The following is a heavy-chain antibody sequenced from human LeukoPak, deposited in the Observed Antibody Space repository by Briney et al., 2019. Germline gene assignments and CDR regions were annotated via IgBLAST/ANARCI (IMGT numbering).Heavy chain of an antibody. Sequence: SETLSLTCAVSGYSISSGYYWGWIRQSPGEGLEWIGSMYHSGSTYYNPSLKSRVTISVDTSKNQFSLKLRSVTAADTAVYYCARRYYDSSGYYYDGGHYFDYWGQGTLVTVSS. CDR3: ARRYYDSSGYYYDGGHYFDY. V-gene: IGHV4-38-2*01. D-gene: IGHD3-22*01. CDR2: MYHSGST. J-gene: IGHJ4*02. CDR1: GYSISSGYY.